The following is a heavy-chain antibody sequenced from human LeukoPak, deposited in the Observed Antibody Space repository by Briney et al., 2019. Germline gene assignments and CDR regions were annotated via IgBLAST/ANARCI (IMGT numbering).Heavy chain of an antibody. CDR3: ARDRQLWFGESYAYYYYYYMDV. D-gene: IGHD3-10*01. V-gene: IGHV3-30*02. Sequence: GGSLRLSCAASGFTFSSYGMHWVRQAPGKGLEWVAFIRYDGSNKYYADSVKGRFTISRDNSKNTLYLQMNSLRAEDTAVYYCARDRQLWFGESYAYYYYYYMDVWGKGTTVTVSS. CDR2: IRYDGSNK. CDR1: GFTFSSYG. J-gene: IGHJ6*03.